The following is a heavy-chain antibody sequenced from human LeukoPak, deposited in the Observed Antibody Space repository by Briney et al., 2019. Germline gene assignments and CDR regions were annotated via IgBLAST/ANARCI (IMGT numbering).Heavy chain of an antibody. Sequence: SETLSLTCTVSGGSISSSSHYWGWIRQPPGKGLEWIGSIFYTGSTYYNPSLKSRVTISIDTSKNQFSLKLNSVTAADTAVYYCARHCSGGTCYSDFDYWGQGTLVTVSS. CDR1: GGSISSSSHY. CDR3: ARHCSGGTCYSDFDY. CDR2: IFYTGST. J-gene: IGHJ4*02. V-gene: IGHV4-39*01. D-gene: IGHD2-15*01.